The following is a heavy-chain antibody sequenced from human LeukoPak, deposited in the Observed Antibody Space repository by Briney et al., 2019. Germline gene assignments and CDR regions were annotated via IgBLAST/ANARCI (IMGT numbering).Heavy chain of an antibody. CDR3: ARGGGDGGNSFWYFDL. CDR2: IIPIFGTA. CDR1: GGTFSSYA. V-gene: IGHV1-69*13. Sequence: GASAKVSCKASGGTFSSYAISWVRQAPGQGLEWMGGIIPIFGTANYAQKFQGRVTITADESTSTAYMELSSLRSEDTAVYYCARGGGDGGNSFWYFDLWGRGTLVTVSS. D-gene: IGHD4-23*01. J-gene: IGHJ2*01.